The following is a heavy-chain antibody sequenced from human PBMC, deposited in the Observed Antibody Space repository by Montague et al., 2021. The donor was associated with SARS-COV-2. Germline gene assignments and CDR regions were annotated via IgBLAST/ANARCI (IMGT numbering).Heavy chain of an antibody. V-gene: IGHV6-1*01. D-gene: IGHD1-14*01. CDR2: TYYRSKWYN. J-gene: IGHJ4*02. CDR3: TQERGPGRTTWHYFDY. CDR1: GDSVSSNIAA. Sequence: CAISGDSVSSNIAAWNWIRQSPSRGLEWLGRTYYRSKWYNDYAVSVRSRTTISPDTSKNQFSLQLNSVTPEDTAVYYCTQERGPGRTTWHYFDYWGQRTLVTVSS.